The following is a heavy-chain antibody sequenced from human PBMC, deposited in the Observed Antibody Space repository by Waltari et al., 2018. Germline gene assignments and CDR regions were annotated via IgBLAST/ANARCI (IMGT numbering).Heavy chain of an antibody. CDR3: ARRVGARPPDY. CDR2: IYYNGNT. D-gene: IGHD1-26*01. CDR1: GHSISSSSFH. V-gene: IGHV4-39*01. Sequence: QLQLQESGPGLLKPSETLSLTCTVSGHSISSSSFHWGWVRQPPGKGLEWIATIYYNGNTDYNPSLKSRVTISADTSKNQFSLKLTSVTAADTAIYYCARRVGARPPDYWGQGTLVTVSS. J-gene: IGHJ4*02.